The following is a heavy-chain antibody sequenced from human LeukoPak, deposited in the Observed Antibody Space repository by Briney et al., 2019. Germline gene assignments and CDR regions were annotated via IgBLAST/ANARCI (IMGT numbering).Heavy chain of an antibody. CDR3: ARERDYYDSSGFYY. D-gene: IGHD3-22*01. CDR1: GGSISSYY. J-gene: IGHJ4*02. V-gene: IGHV4-59*01. Sequence: SETLSLTCTVSGGSISSYYWSWIRQPPGKGLEWIGYIYYSGSTNYNPSLKSRVTISVDTSKNQFSLKLSSVTAADTAVYYCARERDYYDSSGFYYWGQGTPVTVSS. CDR2: IYYSGST.